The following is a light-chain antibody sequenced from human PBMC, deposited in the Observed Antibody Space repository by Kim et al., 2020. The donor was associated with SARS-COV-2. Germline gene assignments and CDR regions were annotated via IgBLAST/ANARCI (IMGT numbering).Light chain of an antibody. CDR2: GAS. Sequence: SPGARATLSCRASQTVSTNLAWYQQTPGQAPKLLIFGASTRATGIPARFSGSGSGTEFTLTINSLQSEDFAVYYCQQYDNWPGTFGQGTKVDIK. J-gene: IGKJ1*01. V-gene: IGKV3-15*01. CDR3: QQYDNWPGT. CDR1: QTVSTN.